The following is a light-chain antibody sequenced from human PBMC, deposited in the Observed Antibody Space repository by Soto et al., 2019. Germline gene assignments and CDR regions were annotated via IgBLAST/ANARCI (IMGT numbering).Light chain of an antibody. Sequence: ILLTQSPSSLSASVGDRVTITCRASQGIDSSFTWYQQKPGKAPHLLIYAASSLQSGVPSRFSGSGSGTDFPLTISSLQPEDFATYYCQQLHDYPITFGQGTRLEI. V-gene: IGKV1-9*01. CDR3: QQLHDYPIT. CDR1: QGIDSS. J-gene: IGKJ5*01. CDR2: AAS.